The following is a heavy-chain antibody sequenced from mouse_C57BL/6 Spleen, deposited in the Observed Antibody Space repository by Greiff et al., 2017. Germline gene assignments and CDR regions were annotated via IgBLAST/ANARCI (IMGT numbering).Heavy chain of an antibody. CDR3: ATDYYGSSPAWFAY. CDR2: ISNLAYSI. J-gene: IGHJ3*01. CDR1: GFTFSDYG. V-gene: IGHV5-15*01. D-gene: IGHD1-1*01. Sequence: EVKLMESGGGLVQPGGSLKLSCAASGFTFSDYGMAWVRQAPRKGPEWVAFISNLAYSIYYADTVTGRFTIARGNAKNTRYLEMGSLGSEDTAMYYCATDYYGSSPAWFAYWGQGTLVTVSA.